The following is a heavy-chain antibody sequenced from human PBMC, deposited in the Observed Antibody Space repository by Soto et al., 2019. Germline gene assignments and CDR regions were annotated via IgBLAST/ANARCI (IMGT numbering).Heavy chain of an antibody. D-gene: IGHD3-10*01. CDR2: INHSGST. CDR3: ARGPIVGFDRNYYGSGSYLYYFDY. Sequence: QVQLQQWGAGLLKPSETLSLTCAVYGGSFSGYYWSWIRQPPGKGLEWIGEINHSGSTNYNPSLKSRVTISVDTSKNQFSLKLSSVTAADTAVYYCARGPIVGFDRNYYGSGSYLYYFDYWGQGTLVTVSS. CDR1: GGSFSGYY. V-gene: IGHV4-34*01. J-gene: IGHJ4*02.